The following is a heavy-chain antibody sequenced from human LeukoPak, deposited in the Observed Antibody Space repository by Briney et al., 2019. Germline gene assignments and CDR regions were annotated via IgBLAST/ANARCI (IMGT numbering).Heavy chain of an antibody. D-gene: IGHD2-2*01. V-gene: IGHV3-21*01. CDR3: ARYRETDIVVVPAARETNWFDP. J-gene: IGHJ5*02. CDR1: GFTFSSYS. CDR2: ISSSSSYI. Sequence: PGGSLRLSCAASGFTFSSYSMNWVRQAPGKGLEWVSSISSSSSYIYYADSVKGRFTISRDNAKNSLYLQMNSLRAEDTAVYYCARYRETDIVVVPAARETNWFDPWGQGTLVTVSS.